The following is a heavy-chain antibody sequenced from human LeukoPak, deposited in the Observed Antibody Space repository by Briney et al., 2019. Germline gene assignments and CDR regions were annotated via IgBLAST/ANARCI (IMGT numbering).Heavy chain of an antibody. CDR2: IYSGGST. V-gene: IGHV3-66*04. Sequence: GGSLRLSCAASGFTVSSNYMSWVRQAPGKGLEWVSVIYSGGSTYYADSVKGRFTISRDNSKNTLYLQMNSLRAEDTAVYYCARPLRGWSLDGMDVWGQGTTVTVSS. CDR1: GFTVSSNY. CDR3: ARPLRGWSLDGMDV. D-gene: IGHD6-19*01. J-gene: IGHJ6*02.